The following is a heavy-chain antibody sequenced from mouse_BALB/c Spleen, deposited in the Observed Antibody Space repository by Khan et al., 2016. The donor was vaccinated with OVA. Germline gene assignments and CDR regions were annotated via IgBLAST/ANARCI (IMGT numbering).Heavy chain of an antibody. V-gene: IGHV3-2*02. CDR1: GYSITSGYG. D-gene: IGHD1-2*01. CDR3: ARTASIKN. J-gene: IGHJ2*01. Sequence: EVQLQESGPGLVKPSQSLSLTCSVTGYSITSGYGWNWIRQFPGNNLEWMGYISYSGCTNYNPSITSRISITRDKSKNQFFLQLNSGTTEDTATYYCARTASIKNWGQGTTLTVSS. CDR2: ISYSGCT.